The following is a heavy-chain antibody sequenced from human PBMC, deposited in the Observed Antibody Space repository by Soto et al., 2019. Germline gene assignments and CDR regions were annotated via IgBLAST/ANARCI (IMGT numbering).Heavy chain of an antibody. CDR3: ANTLRGDYYFFQY. D-gene: IGHD2-21*02. CDR2: VYYSGST. CDR1: VVSITTSSYF. Sequence: SETLSLTCTVSVVSITTSSYFWFWIRHPPGKGLEWIGSVYYSGSTYYNPSLKSRVTISVDTSKNQFSLKLTSVTAADTAVYYCANTLRGDYYFFQYWGQGSLVTVSS. J-gene: IGHJ1*01. V-gene: IGHV4-39*01.